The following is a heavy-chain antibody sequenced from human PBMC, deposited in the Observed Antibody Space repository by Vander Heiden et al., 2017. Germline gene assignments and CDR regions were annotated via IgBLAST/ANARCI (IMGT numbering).Heavy chain of an antibody. V-gene: IGHV3-7*03. CDR2: IKQDGSQK. CDR1: GFTFSNYW. Sequence: EVQLVESGGGLVQPGGSLSLSCAASGFTFSNYWMGWVRQAPGKGLEWVANIKQDGSQKNYVDSVKGRFIVSRDNAKNSLYLQMNSLRAEDTAIYYCARDTMWLDSWGQGTQVTASS. CDR3: ARDTMWLDS. D-gene: IGHD1-1*01. J-gene: IGHJ5*01.